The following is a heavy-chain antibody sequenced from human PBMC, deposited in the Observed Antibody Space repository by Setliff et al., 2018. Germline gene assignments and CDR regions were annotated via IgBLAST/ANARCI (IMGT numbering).Heavy chain of an antibody. CDR2: INSGGTKI. CDR3: ARGNSGGDY. D-gene: IGHD6-25*01. Sequence: PGGSLRLSCAASGFIFRSYEMNWVRQTPGKGLEWVSYINSGGTKIYYADSVEGRFTISRDNGKNSLFLQMNSVRAEDTAVYYCARGNSGGDYWGQGTLVTVSS. J-gene: IGHJ4*02. CDR1: GFIFRSYE. V-gene: IGHV3-48*03.